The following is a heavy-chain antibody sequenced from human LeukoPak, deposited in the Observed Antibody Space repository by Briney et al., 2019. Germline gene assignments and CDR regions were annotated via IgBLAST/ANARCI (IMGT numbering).Heavy chain of an antibody. D-gene: IGHD3-3*01. Sequence: PGGSLRLSCAASGFTFSHSAMHWVRQAPGKGLQYVSFISSDGESTFYESSVKGRFTISRDNAKNSLYLQMNSLRAEDTAVYYCARDLGSDFWSGYRPFDYWGQGTLVTVSS. CDR2: ISSDGEST. V-gene: IGHV3-64*01. J-gene: IGHJ4*02. CDR3: ARDLGSDFWSGYRPFDY. CDR1: GFTFSHSA.